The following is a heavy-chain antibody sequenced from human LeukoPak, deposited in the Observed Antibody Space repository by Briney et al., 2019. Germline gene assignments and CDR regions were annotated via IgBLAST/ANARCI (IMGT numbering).Heavy chain of an antibody. CDR3: ARAGSAFDI. V-gene: IGHV3-33*01. CDR1: GFTFSSYG. CDR2: IWYDGSNK. Sequence: PGGSLRLSCAASGFTFSSYGMHWVRQAPGKGLEWVAVIWYDGSNKYYADSVKGRFTISRDNSKNTLYLQMNCLRAEDTAVYYCARAGSAFDIWGQGTMVTVSS. J-gene: IGHJ3*02.